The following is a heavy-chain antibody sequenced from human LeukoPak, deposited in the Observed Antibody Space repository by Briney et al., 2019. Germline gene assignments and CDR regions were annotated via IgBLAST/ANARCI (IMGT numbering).Heavy chain of an antibody. CDR2: INPSGGST. V-gene: IGHV1-46*03. J-gene: IGHJ4*02. Sequence: ASVKVSCKASGYTFTSYYMHWVRQVPGQGLEWMGIINPSGGSTSYAQKFQGRVTMTRDTSTSTVYMELSSPRSEDTAVYYCARVGPTVKVVDYWGQGTLVTVSS. CDR1: GYTFTSYY. D-gene: IGHD4-11*01. CDR3: ARVGPTVKVVDY.